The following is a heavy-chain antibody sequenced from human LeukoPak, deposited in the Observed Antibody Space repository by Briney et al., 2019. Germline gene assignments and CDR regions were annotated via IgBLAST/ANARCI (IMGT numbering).Heavy chain of an antibody. D-gene: IGHD3-22*01. J-gene: IGHJ4*02. Sequence: NPSETLSLTCTVSGGSISSSSCYWGWIRQPPGKGLEWIGSIYYSGSTYYNPSLKSRVTISVDTSKNQFSLKLSSVTAADTAVYYCARQGNDSSGYYYYFDYWGQGTLVTVSS. V-gene: IGHV4-39*01. CDR1: GGSISSSSCY. CDR3: ARQGNDSSGYYYYFDY. CDR2: IYYSGST.